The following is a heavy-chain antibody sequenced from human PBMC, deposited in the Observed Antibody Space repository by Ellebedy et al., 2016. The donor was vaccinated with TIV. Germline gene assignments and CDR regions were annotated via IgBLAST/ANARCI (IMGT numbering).Heavy chain of an antibody. J-gene: IGHJ4*02. CDR3: VRDLTNYGSSLY. Sequence: AASVKVSCKASGYTFTTYYIHWMRQAPGQGLEWLGWIIPSSGGTNYAPKFQGRVTVTGDTSISTAYMELSRLISDDTAVYYCVRDLTNYGSSLYWGQGTLVTVSS. V-gene: IGHV1-2*02. CDR1: GYTFTTYY. CDR2: IIPSSGGT. D-gene: IGHD3-22*01.